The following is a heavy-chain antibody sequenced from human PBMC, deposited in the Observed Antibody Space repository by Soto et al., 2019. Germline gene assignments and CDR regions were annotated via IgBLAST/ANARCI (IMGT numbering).Heavy chain of an antibody. J-gene: IGHJ3*02. D-gene: IGHD3-22*01. Sequence: GESLKISCKGSGYSFTSYWIGWVRQMPGKGLEWMGIIYPGDSDTRYSPSFQGQVTISADKSISTAYLQWGSLKASDTAMYYCARPLRHYYDSSGSPDAFDIWGQGTMVTVSS. CDR3: ARPLRHYYDSSGSPDAFDI. V-gene: IGHV5-51*01. CDR2: IYPGDSDT. CDR1: GYSFTSYW.